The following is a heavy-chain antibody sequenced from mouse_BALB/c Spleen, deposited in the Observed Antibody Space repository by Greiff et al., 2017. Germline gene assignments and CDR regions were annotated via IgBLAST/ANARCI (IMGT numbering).Heavy chain of an antibody. CDR3: ARGGSYGSSPYAMDY. Sequence: EVKLMESGAELVRPGALVKLSCKASGFNIKDYYMHWVKQRPEQGLEWIGWIDPENGNTIYDPKFQGKASITADTSSNTAYLQLSSLTSEDTAVYYCARGGSYGSSPYAMDYWGQGTSVTVSS. CDR1: GFNIKDYY. J-gene: IGHJ4*01. CDR2: IDPENGNT. D-gene: IGHD1-1*01. V-gene: IGHV14-1*02.